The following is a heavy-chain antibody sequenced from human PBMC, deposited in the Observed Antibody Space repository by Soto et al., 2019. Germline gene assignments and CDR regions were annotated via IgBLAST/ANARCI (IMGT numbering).Heavy chain of an antibody. D-gene: IGHD1-26*01. CDR2: INTDESVT. CDR3: ARQTGLGATNY. V-gene: IGHV3-74*01. CDR1: GFTFSNFC. Sequence: GGSLSLACAGSGFTFSNFCMYWVRQAPGKGLVWVARINTDESVTSHADSVKGRFTISRDNAKSTLYLQMNGLRAEASARYYCARQTGLGATNYWGQGTLVTVSS. J-gene: IGHJ4*02.